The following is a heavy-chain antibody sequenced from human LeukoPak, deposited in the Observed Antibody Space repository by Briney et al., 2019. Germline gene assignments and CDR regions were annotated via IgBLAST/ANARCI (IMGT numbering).Heavy chain of an antibody. CDR3: ARASGWVEGY. CDR1: GGSIRSSYYY. D-gene: IGHD1-1*01. CDR2: IYDSGST. V-gene: IGHV4-39*01. J-gene: IGHJ4*02. Sequence: PSETLSLTCTVSGGSIRSSYYYWGWIRQPPGKGLEWIGSIYDSGSTYYNPSLKSRVTISVDTSKNQFSLKLNSVTAADTAVYYCARASGWVEGYWGQGTLVTVSS.